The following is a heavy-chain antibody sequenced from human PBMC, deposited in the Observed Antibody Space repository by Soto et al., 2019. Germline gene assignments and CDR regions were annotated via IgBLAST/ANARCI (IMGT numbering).Heavy chain of an antibody. CDR2: IWYDGSNK. Sequence: PGGSLRLSCAASGFTFSSYGMHWVRQAPGKGLEWVAVIWYDGSNKYYADSVKGRFTISRDNSKNTLYLQMNSLRAEDTAVYYCARDLYTVTETLDYWGQGTLVTVSS. J-gene: IGHJ4*02. V-gene: IGHV3-33*01. D-gene: IGHD4-17*01. CDR3: ARDLYTVTETLDY. CDR1: GFTFSSYG.